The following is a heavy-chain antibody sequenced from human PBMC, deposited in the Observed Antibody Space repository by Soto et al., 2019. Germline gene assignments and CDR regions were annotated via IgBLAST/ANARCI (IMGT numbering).Heavy chain of an antibody. CDR3: AREGYSSGWFDY. J-gene: IGHJ4*02. CDR2: IWYDGSNK. D-gene: IGHD6-19*01. CDR1: GFTFSSYG. Sequence: QVQLVESGGGVVQPGRSLRLSCAASGFTFSSYGMHWVRQAPGKGLEWVAVIWYDGSNKYYADSVKGRFTISRDNSKNTLYLHMNSLRAEDTAVYYCAREGYSSGWFDYWGQGTLVTVSS. V-gene: IGHV3-33*01.